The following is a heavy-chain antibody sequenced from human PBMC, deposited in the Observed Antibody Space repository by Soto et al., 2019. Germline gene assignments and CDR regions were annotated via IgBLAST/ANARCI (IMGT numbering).Heavy chain of an antibody. V-gene: IGHV4-31*03. CDR3: ARAKVPGAVVNYYYYYGMDV. D-gene: IGHD2-2*01. CDR2: ISYSGST. CDR1: GGSISSTHYY. J-gene: IGHJ6*02. Sequence: SETLSLTCTVSGGSISSTHYYWNWIRQYPERGLEWIGYISYSGSTYYNPSLKSRVTISVDTSKNQFSLKLSSVTAADTAVYYCARAKVPGAVVNYYYYYGMDVWGQGTTVTV.